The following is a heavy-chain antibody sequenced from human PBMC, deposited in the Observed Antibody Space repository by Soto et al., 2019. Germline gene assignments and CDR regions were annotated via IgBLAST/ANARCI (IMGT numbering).Heavy chain of an antibody. CDR1: GFTFSNYG. D-gene: IGHD5-18*01. Sequence: QVQLVESGGGVVQPGRSLRLSCAASGFTFSNYGMHWVRQAPGKGLELVAVRWYDGSNKYYADSVKGRFTISRDNSKNTLYLQMNSLGIEDTAVYYCAIALIGRYGLGAFDICGRGTMVTVFS. J-gene: IGHJ3*02. CDR3: AIALIGRYGLGAFDI. CDR2: RWYDGSNK. V-gene: IGHV3-33*01.